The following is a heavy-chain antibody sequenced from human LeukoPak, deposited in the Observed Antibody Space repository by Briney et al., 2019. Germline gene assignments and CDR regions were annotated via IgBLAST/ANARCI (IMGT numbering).Heavy chain of an antibody. CDR1: GFTFSSYG. CDR2: ISYDGSNK. Sequence: GRSLRLSCAASGFTFSSYGMHWVRQAPGKGLEWVAVISYDGSNKYYADSVKGRFTISRDNSKNTLYLQMNSLRVEDTAVYYCARDENGMDVWGQGTTVTVSS. J-gene: IGHJ6*02. CDR3: ARDENGMDV. V-gene: IGHV3-30*03.